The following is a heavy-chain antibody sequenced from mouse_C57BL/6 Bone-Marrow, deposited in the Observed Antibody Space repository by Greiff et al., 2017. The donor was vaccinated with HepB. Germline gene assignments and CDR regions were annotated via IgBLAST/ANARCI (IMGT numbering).Heavy chain of an antibody. Sequence: QVQLQQSGAELVRPGASVKLSCKASGYTFTDYYINWVKQRPGQGLEWIARIYPGSGNTYYNEKFKGKATLTAEKSSSTAYMQLSSLTSEDSAVYFCARRDGSSYRYFDYWGQGTTLTVSS. CDR1: GYTFTDYY. V-gene: IGHV1-76*01. D-gene: IGHD1-1*01. CDR3: ARRDGSSYRYFDY. CDR2: IYPGSGNT. J-gene: IGHJ2*01.